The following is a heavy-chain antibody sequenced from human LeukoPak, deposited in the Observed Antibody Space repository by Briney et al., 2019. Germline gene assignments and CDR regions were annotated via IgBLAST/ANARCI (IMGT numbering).Heavy chain of an antibody. CDR1: GFTFSNYA. Sequence: GGSLRLSCAASGFTFSNYAMHWVRQAPGKAPEYVSAITGNGGNTYYANSVKGRFTISRDNSKNTLYLQMGSLRAEDMAVYYCARVGSWDAFDIWGQGTMVTVSS. D-gene: IGHD1-26*01. J-gene: IGHJ3*02. CDR3: ARVGSWDAFDI. CDR2: ITGNGGNT. V-gene: IGHV3-64*01.